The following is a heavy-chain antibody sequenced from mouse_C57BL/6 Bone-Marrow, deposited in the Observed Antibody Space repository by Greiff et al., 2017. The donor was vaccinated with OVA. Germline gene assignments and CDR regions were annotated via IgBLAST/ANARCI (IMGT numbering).Heavy chain of an antibody. J-gene: IGHJ3*01. Sequence: EVQLQESGPELVKPGASVKISCKASGYSFTGYYMNWVKQSPEKSLEWIGEINPSTGGTTYNQKFKAKATLTVDKSSSTAYMQLKSLTSEDSAVYYCARGGSGSSYAWFAYWGQGTLVTVS. CDR3: ARGGSGSSYAWFAY. D-gene: IGHD1-1*01. CDR1: GYSFTGYY. CDR2: INPSTGGT. V-gene: IGHV1-42*01.